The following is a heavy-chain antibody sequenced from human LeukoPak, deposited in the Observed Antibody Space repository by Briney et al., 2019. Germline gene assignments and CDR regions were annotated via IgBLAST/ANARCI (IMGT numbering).Heavy chain of an antibody. CDR2: IYYSGST. CDR3: ARDLDTAMVTGFWFDP. Sequence: SETLSLTCTVSGGSISSYYWSWIRQPPGKGLEWIGYIYYSGSTNYNPSLKSRVTISVDTSKNQFSLKLSSVTAADTAVYYCARDLDTAMVTGFWFDPWGQGTLVTVSS. CDR1: GGSISSYY. J-gene: IGHJ5*02. V-gene: IGHV4-59*12. D-gene: IGHD5-18*01.